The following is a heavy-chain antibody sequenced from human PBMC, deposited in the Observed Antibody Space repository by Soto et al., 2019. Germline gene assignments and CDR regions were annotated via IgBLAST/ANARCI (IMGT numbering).Heavy chain of an antibody. CDR3: ARGTNFDY. CDR1: GGSFSGYY. CDR2: INHSGST. V-gene: IGHV4-34*01. Sequence: SETLSLTCAVYGGSFSGYYWSWIRQPPGKGLEWIGEINHSGSTNYNPSLKSRVTISVDTSKNQFSLKLSSVTAADTAVYYCARGTNFDYWGQGTLVTVSS. J-gene: IGHJ4*02. D-gene: IGHD1-1*01.